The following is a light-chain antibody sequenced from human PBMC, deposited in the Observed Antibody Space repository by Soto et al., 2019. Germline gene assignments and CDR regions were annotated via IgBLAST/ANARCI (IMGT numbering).Light chain of an antibody. Sequence: QSALTQPRSVSGSPGQSVTISCTGTSSDVGAYNYVSWYQQHPGKAPKLMTYDVSKRPSGVPDRFSGSKSGNTASLTISGLQAGDEADYYCCSYADNYSYVFGTGTKATV. CDR3: CSYADNYSYV. V-gene: IGLV2-11*01. CDR2: DVS. J-gene: IGLJ1*01. CDR1: SSDVGAYNY.